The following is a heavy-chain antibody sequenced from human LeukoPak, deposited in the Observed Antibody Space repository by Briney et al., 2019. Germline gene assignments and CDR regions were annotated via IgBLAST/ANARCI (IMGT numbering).Heavy chain of an antibody. CDR1: GFTFSSYA. J-gene: IGHJ4*02. D-gene: IGHD2-21*02. CDR2: ISGSGGST. Sequence: PGGSLRLSCAASGFTFSSYAMSWVRQAPGKGLEWVSAISGSGGSTYYADSVKGRFTISRDNSKNTLYLQMNSLRAEDTAVYYCAKRWAYCGGDCYQFDYWGQGTLVIVSS. V-gene: IGHV3-23*01. CDR3: AKRWAYCGGDCYQFDY.